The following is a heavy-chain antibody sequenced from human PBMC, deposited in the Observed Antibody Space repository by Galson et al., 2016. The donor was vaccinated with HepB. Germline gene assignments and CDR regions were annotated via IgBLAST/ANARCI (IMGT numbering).Heavy chain of an antibody. Sequence: SLRLSCAASGFTFSSYSMNWVRQAPGKGLEWASSISSSSSYIYYADSVKGRFTISRDNAKNSLYLQMNSLRAEDTAVYYCARGESYSSSSDYYGMDVWGQGTTVTVSS. V-gene: IGHV3-21*01. CDR1: GFTFSSYS. CDR2: ISSSSSYI. D-gene: IGHD6-6*01. CDR3: ARGESYSSSSDYYGMDV. J-gene: IGHJ6*02.